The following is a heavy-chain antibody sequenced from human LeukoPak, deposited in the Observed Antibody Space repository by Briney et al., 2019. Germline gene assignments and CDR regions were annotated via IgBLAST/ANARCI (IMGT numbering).Heavy chain of an antibody. J-gene: IGHJ6*04. CDR3: ARSLGTADGMDV. CDR1: GYTFTGYY. Sequence: ASVKVSCKASGYTFTGYYMHWVRQAPGQGLEWMGWINPNSGGTNYAQKFQGWVTMTRDTSISTVYMELSRLRSDDTAVYYCARSLGTADGMDVWGKGTTVTVSS. V-gene: IGHV1-2*04. CDR2: INPNSGGT.